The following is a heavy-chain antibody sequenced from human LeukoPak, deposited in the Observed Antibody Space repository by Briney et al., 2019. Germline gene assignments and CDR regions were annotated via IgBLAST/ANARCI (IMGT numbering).Heavy chain of an antibody. CDR1: GGSISSSSYY. J-gene: IGHJ5*02. CDR3: ARLHKYDFWSGYSEYNWFDP. Sequence: SETLSLTCTVSGGSISSSSYYWGWIRQPPGKGLEWIGSIYYSGSTYYNPSLKSRVTISVDTSKNQFSLKLSSVTAADTAVYYCARLHKYDFWSGYSEYNWFDPWGQGTLVTVSS. D-gene: IGHD3-3*01. CDR2: IYYSGST. V-gene: IGHV4-39*07.